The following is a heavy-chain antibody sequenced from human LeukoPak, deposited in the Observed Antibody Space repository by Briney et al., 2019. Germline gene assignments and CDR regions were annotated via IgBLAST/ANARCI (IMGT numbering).Heavy chain of an antibody. J-gene: IGHJ4*02. CDR2: IYSGGST. V-gene: IGHV3-53*01. CDR3: AREAADYYGSGSYFDY. D-gene: IGHD3-10*01. Sequence: GGSLRLSCAASGFTVSSNYMSWVRQAPGKGLEGVSVIYSGGSTYYADSVKGRFTISRDNSKNTLYLQMNSLRAEDTAVYYCAREAADYYGSGSYFDYWGQGTLVTVSS. CDR1: GFTVSSNY.